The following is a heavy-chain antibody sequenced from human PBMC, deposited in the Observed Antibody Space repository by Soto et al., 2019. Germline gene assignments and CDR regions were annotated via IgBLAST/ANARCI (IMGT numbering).Heavy chain of an antibody. J-gene: IGHJ5*02. CDR2: IYYIGTT. D-gene: IGHD3-10*01. CDR1: GDSMGSGDYY. Sequence: QVQLQESGPGLVKPSQTLSLTCTVSGDSMGSGDYYWTWIRQPPGKGLEWIGYIYYIGTTFYNPSLESRVNNSIDTSKNHFSLRLTSVTAADTAVYYCSRGSTYYGFLTWGQGTLVTVSS. CDR3: SRGSTYYGFLT. V-gene: IGHV4-30-4*01.